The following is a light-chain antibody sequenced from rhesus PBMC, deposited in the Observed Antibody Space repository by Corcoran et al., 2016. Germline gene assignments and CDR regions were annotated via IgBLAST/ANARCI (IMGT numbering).Light chain of an antibody. Sequence: DIQMTQSPSSLSASVGDRVTITCRASENVKNYLNWYQKNPGKAPKLLIYGASTLQSGVPSRFSGSGSGTDFTLTISSLQPEDFATYYCQHSYGTPLTFGGGTKV. V-gene: IGKV1-74*01. CDR3: QHSYGTPLT. CDR2: GAS. J-gene: IGKJ4*01. CDR1: ENVKNY.